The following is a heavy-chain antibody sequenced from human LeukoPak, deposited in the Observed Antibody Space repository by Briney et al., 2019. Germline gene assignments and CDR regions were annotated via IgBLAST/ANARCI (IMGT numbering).Heavy chain of an antibody. CDR3: ARDGGFGDGY. CDR2: ISKTSTYI. CDR1: GFTFSSYG. Sequence: GGSLRLSCAVSGFTFSSYGMNWVRQAPGKGLEWVSFISKTSTYIYYADSVKGRFTISRDNAKNSLYLQMNSLRDEDTAVYYCARDGGFGDGYWGQGTLVTVSS. V-gene: IGHV3-21*01. J-gene: IGHJ4*02. D-gene: IGHD3-10*01.